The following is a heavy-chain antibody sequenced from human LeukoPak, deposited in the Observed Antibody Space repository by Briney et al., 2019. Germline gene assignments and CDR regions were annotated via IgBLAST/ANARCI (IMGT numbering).Heavy chain of an antibody. Sequence: GGSLRLSCAASGFTFSSYAMSWVRQAPGKGLEWVSAISGSGGSTYDADSVKGRFTISRDNSKNTLYLQMNSLRAEDTAVYYCAKDTSIGRYCTNGVCSPFDYWGQGTLVTVSS. CDR3: AKDTSIGRYCTNGVCSPFDY. V-gene: IGHV3-23*01. J-gene: IGHJ4*02. CDR1: GFTFSSYA. D-gene: IGHD2-8*01. CDR2: ISGSGGST.